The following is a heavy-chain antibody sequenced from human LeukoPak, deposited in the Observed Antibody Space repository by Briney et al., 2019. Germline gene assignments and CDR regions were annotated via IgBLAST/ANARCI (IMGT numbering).Heavy chain of an antibody. D-gene: IGHD1-26*01. Sequence: GGSLRLSCAASGFTFSSYWMHWVRQPPGKGLVWVSRIASDGSGIGYADSVKGRFSTSRDNAKNTLYLQMNSLRAEDTAVYYCASGRLVGAPDYWGQGTLVTVSS. CDR2: IASDGSGI. CDR3: ASGRLVGAPDY. CDR1: GFTFSSYW. J-gene: IGHJ4*02. V-gene: IGHV3-74*01.